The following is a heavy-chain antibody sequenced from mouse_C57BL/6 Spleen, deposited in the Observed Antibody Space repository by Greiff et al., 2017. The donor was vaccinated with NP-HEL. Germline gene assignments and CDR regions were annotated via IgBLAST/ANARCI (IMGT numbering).Heavy chain of an antibody. D-gene: IGHD1-1*02. CDR3: ARGGGYYWYFDV. CDR2: IDPSDSYT. CDR1: GYTFTSYW. J-gene: IGHJ1*03. V-gene: IGHV1-69*01. Sequence: VQLQQPGAELVMPGASVKLSCKASGYTFTSYWMHWVKQRPGQGLEWIGEIDPSDSYTNYNQKFKGKSTLTVDKSSSTAYMQLSSLTSEDSAVYYCARGGGYYWYFDVWGTGTTVTVSS.